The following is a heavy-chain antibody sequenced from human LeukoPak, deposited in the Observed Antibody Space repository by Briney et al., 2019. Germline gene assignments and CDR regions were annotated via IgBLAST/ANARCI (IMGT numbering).Heavy chain of an antibody. CDR3: ARHGATAAAGTFDY. J-gene: IGHJ4*02. Sequence: SETLSLTCTVSGGSISSYYWSWIRQPPGEGLQWIGYVYYSGSTSYNPSLKSRVTISVDTSKNQFSLRLTSVTAADTAVYYCARHGATAAAGTFDYWGQGALVTVSS. CDR2: VYYSGST. V-gene: IGHV4-59*08. CDR1: GGSISSYY. D-gene: IGHD6-13*01.